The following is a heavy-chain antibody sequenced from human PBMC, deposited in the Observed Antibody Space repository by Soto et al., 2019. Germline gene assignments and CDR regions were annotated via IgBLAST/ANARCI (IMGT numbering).Heavy chain of an antibody. J-gene: IGHJ3*02. CDR3: AREGIYCSSTSCYRERAFDI. D-gene: IGHD2-2*01. CDR1: GYTFTGYY. V-gene: IGHV1-2*04. CDR2: INPNSGGT. Sequence: GASVKVSCKASGYTFTGYYMHWVRQAPGQGLEWMGWINPNSGGTNYAQKFQGWVTMTRDTSISTAYMELSRLRSDDTAVYYCAREGIYCSSTSCYRERAFDIWGQGTMVTVSS.